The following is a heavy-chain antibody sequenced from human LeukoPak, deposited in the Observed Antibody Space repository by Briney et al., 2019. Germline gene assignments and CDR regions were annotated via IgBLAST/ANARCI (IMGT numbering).Heavy chain of an antibody. CDR2: IYYSGNT. CDR1: GGALSSYY. Sequence: SETLSLTCIVSGGALSSYYWSWIRQPPGKRLEWFGYIYYSGNTNYNPSLKSRVIISIDTSKNQFSLKLSSVTAADTAVYYCARVGNGHFDYWGQGTLVTVSS. V-gene: IGHV4-59*01. D-gene: IGHD2-8*01. CDR3: ARVGNGHFDY. J-gene: IGHJ4*02.